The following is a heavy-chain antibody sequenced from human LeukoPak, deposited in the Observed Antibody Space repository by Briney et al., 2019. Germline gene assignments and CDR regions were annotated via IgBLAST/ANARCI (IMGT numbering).Heavy chain of an antibody. CDR2: ICYSGST. CDR1: GGSTSSSSYC. Sequence: SETLSLTCTVSGGSTSSSSYCGGWIRQPPGKGLEWIGSICYSGSTFYNPSLKSRVTLSVGTSTNQFSLKLISVTAADTSVFYCARTENYIPVYWFHPWGQGTRVTVFS. J-gene: IGHJ5*02. CDR3: ARTENYIPVYWFHP. D-gene: IGHD5-24*01. V-gene: IGHV4-39*01.